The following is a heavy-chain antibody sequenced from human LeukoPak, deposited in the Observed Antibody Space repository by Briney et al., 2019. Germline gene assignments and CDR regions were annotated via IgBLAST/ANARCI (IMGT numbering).Heavy chain of an antibody. V-gene: IGHV4-59*01. CDR2: IYYSGST. CDR1: GGSISSYY. Sequence: SETLSLTCTVSGGSISSYYWSWIRQPPGKGLEWIGYIYYSGSTNYNPSLKSRVTISVDTSKNQFSLKLSSVTAADTAVYYCARDMKRSRARWENLGFDPWGLGTLVTVSS. J-gene: IGHJ5*02. D-gene: IGHD1-26*01. CDR3: ARDMKRSRARWENLGFDP.